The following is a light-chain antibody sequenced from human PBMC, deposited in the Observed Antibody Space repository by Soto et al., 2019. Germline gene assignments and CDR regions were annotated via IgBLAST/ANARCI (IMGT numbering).Light chain of an antibody. CDR1: QSISSW. CDR2: EAS. V-gene: IGKV1-5*03. CDR3: QHYNNYPWT. Sequence: DIQMTQSPSTLSASVGDRVIITCRASQSISSWLAWYQQKPGKAPMLLIYEASSLESGVPSRFSVSGSGTEFTLTISSLQPDDFATYYCQHYNNYPWTFGQGTKVDIK. J-gene: IGKJ1*01.